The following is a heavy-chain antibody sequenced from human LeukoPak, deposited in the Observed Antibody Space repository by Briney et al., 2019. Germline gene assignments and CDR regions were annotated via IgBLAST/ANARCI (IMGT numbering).Heavy chain of an antibody. CDR2: IQYSGST. Sequence: SETLSLTCTVSGGSISSYYWSWIRQPPGKGLEWIGYIQYSGSTNYNPSLKGRVTISEDTSKNQFSLNLSSVTAADTAVFYCARVSWFPGTSYYYMDVWGKGTTVTVSS. CDR1: GGSISSYY. J-gene: IGHJ6*03. V-gene: IGHV4-59*01. D-gene: IGHD1-1*01. CDR3: ARVSWFPGTSYYYMDV.